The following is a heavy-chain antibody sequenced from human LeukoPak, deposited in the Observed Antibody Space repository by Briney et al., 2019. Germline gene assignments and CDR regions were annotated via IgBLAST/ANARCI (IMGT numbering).Heavy chain of an antibody. CDR3: AKDEYYYGSGSPWNFDY. J-gene: IGHJ4*02. Sequence: GGSLRLSCAASGFTFSSYGMHWVRQAPGKGLVWVSRINSDGSSTSYADSVKGRFTISRDNSKNTLYLQMNSLRAEDTAVYYCAKDEYYYGSGSPWNFDYWGQGTLVTVSS. CDR1: GFTFSSYG. CDR2: INSDGSST. V-gene: IGHV3-74*01. D-gene: IGHD3-10*01.